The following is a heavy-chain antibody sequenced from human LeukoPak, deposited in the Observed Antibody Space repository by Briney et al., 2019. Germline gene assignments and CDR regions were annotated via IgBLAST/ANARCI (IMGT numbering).Heavy chain of an antibody. CDR1: GGSISSGGYY. V-gene: IGHV4-31*03. CDR3: ARAPRITIFGVVIIWFDP. D-gene: IGHD3-3*01. CDR2: FYYSGIT. J-gene: IGHJ5*02. Sequence: SETLSLICTVCGGSISSGGYYWSWIRQHPGKGLEWIGSFYYSGITYYNPSLKSRVTISVDTSKNQFSLKLSSVTAADTAVYYCARAPRITIFGVVIIWFDPWGQGTLVTVSS.